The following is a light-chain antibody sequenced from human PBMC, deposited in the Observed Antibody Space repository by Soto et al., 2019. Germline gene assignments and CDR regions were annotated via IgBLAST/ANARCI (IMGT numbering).Light chain of an antibody. Sequence: QSVLTQPPSVSAAPGQTVTISCSGRGSNIGSNSVSWYQQVPGTAPKLLLYDNDKRPSGIPDRFFGSKSGTSATLGIAVLQTADEADYYCGTWESYLSVGVFGGGTKLTVL. V-gene: IGLV1-51*01. J-gene: IGLJ2*01. CDR3: GTWESYLSVGV. CDR2: DND. CDR1: GSNIGSNS.